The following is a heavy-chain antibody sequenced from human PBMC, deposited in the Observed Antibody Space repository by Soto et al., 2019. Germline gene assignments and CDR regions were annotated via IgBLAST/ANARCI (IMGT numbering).Heavy chain of an antibody. V-gene: IGHV1-18*01. D-gene: IGHD2-2*01. CDR1: GYTFSNYG. J-gene: IGHJ5*02. Sequence: CKTSGYTFSNYGITWVRQAPGQPLEWLGWISLYSDGTNYAQKFQGRVSMTTDTSTTTAYMELRSLRSDDTAVYYCARVVPGAEAWFGPWGQGTLVTVSS. CDR2: ISLYSDGT. CDR3: ARVVPGAEAWFGP.